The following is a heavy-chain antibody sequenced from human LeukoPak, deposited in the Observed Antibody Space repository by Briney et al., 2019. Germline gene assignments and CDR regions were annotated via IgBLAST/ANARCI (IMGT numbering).Heavy chain of an antibody. V-gene: IGHV3-66*01. CDR1: GFTVSSNY. D-gene: IGHD2-15*01. CDR3: ARDRRDIPDAFDI. J-gene: IGHJ3*02. CDR2: IYSGGRT. Sequence: GGSLRLSCAASGFTVSSNYMSWVRQAPGRGLEWVSVIYSGGRTYYADSVKGRFTISRDNSKNTLYLQMNSLRAEDTAVYYWARDRRDIPDAFDIWGQGTMVTVSS.